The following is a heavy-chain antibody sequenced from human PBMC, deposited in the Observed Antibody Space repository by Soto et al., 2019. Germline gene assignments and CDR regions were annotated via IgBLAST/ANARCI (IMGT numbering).Heavy chain of an antibody. CDR3: ARSYDFWSGPDDGGFDP. J-gene: IGHJ5*02. D-gene: IGHD3-3*01. CDR1: GGSISSGGHY. CDR2: IYYSGST. V-gene: IGHV4-31*03. Sequence: SETLSLTCTVSGGSISSGGHYWSWIRQHPGKGLEWIGYIYYSGSTYYNPSLKSRVTISVDTSKNQFSLKLSSVTAADTAVYYCARSYDFWSGPDDGGFDPWGQGTLVTVSS.